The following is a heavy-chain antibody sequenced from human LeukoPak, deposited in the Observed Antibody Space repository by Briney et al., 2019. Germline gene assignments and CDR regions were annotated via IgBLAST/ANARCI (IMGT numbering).Heavy chain of an antibody. CDR2: ISAYTGNT. CDR3: ARDSYYDFWSGYYLLYNWFDP. J-gene: IGHJ5*02. CDR1: GYTFTSYG. Sequence: ASVKVSCKASGYTFTSYGISWVRQAPGQGLEWMGWISAYTGNTNYAQKLQGRVTMTTDTSTSTAYMELRSLRSDDTAVYYCARDSYYDFWSGYYLLYNWFDPWGQGTLVTVSS. D-gene: IGHD3-3*01. V-gene: IGHV1-18*01.